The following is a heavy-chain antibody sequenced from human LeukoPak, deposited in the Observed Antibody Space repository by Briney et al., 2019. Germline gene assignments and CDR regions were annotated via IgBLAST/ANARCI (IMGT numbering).Heavy chain of an antibody. CDR1: GGSISSYY. D-gene: IGHD6-19*01. CDR3: AGSSGWYGSAFDI. J-gene: IGHJ3*02. V-gene: IGHV4-59*13. CDR2: IYYSGDT. Sequence: PAEPLTPTCSFSGGSISSYYGSWIRQPPKRRVEMMGYIYYSGDTTYNPSLKSRVTISVDTPKNQLSLKRSSVTAADTAVYYCAGSSGWYGSAFDIWGQGTMVTVSS.